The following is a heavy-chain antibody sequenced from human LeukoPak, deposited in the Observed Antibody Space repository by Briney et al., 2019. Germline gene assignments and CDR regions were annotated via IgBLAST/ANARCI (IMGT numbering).Heavy chain of an antibody. Sequence: SEALSLTCTVSGCSISSHYWSWIRQPPGKGLEWVGRIYTSGSANYNPSLKRRVTMSVDTSKNQFSLRLSSMASADTALYYCARVGKDYYGSGSYYNDEDYFDYWGQGTLVTVSS. V-gene: IGHV4-4*07. D-gene: IGHD3-10*01. CDR1: GCSISSHY. CDR2: IYTSGSA. J-gene: IGHJ4*02. CDR3: ARVGKDYYGSGSYYNDEDYFDY.